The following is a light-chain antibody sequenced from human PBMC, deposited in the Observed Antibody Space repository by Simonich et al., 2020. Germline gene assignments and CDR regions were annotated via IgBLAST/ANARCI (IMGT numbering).Light chain of an antibody. CDR2: EGS. CDR3: CSYAGSSTVV. V-gene: IGLV2-23*01. J-gene: IGLJ2*01. Sequence: QSALTQPASVSGSPGQSITISCTGTSSDVGSYNLVSWYQQNPGKAPKRMIYEGSKRPAGVSNRVSGSKSGNTAFLTISGLQAEDEADYYCCSYAGSSTVVFGGGTKLTVL. CDR1: SSDVGSYNL.